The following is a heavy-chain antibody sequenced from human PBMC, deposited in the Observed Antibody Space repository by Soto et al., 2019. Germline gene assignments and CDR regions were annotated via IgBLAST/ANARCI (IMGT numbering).Heavy chain of an antibody. V-gene: IGHV3-30-3*01. Sequence: QVQLVESGGGVVQPGRSLRLSCAASGFTFSSYAMHWVRQAPGKGLEWVAVISYDGSNKYYADSVKGRFTISRDNSKNTLYLQMNSLRAEDTAVYYCARSYGSGNNYCGMDVWGQGTTVTVSS. CDR1: GFTFSSYA. J-gene: IGHJ6*02. CDR2: ISYDGSNK. D-gene: IGHD3-10*01. CDR3: ARSYGSGNNYCGMDV.